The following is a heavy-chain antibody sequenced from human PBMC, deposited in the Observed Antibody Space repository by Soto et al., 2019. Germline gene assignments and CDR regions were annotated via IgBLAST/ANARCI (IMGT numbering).Heavy chain of an antibody. CDR3: VRQGFGRLHGLVDV. CDR1: DDSSSNYK. CDR2: IDSNGGT. Sequence: QVQLQESGPGLVKTSETQSLTCTVSDDSSSNYKWSWIRQPPGRRLEWIGYIDSNGGTSYNPSLQSRVTISIDTSTKQFFLKLSSVTAADTAVYYCVRQGFGRLHGLVDVWGQGTTVTVSS. J-gene: IGHJ6*02. V-gene: IGHV4-59*08. D-gene: IGHD3-10*01.